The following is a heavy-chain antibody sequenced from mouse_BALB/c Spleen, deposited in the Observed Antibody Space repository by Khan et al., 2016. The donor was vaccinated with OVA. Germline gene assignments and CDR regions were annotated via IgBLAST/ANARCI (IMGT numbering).Heavy chain of an antibody. Sequence: EVELVESGGGLVKPGGSLKLSCAGSGFTFSNYAMSWVRLTPEKRLEWVASISSGGNTYYPDSAKGRFTISRDNARNILYLQMRSLRSEDTAMYNCARLVDYWGQGTSVTVSS. V-gene: IGHV5-6-5*01. CDR1: GFTFSNYA. CDR3: ARLVDY. J-gene: IGHJ4*01. CDR2: ISSGGNT.